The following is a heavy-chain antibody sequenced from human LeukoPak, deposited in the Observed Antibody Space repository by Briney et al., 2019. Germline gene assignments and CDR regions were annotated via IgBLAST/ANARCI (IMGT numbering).Heavy chain of an antibody. CDR1: GFTFTNAW. D-gene: IGHD3-3*01. CDR2: VKGKSDGGTI. CDR3: TTDRAISGLPIFGY. V-gene: IGHV3-15*01. J-gene: IGHJ4*02. Sequence: PAGSLRLSCAASGFTFTNAWMSWVRQAQGKGLEWVGRVKGKSDGGTIDYAAPVKGRFTISRDDSKTMVSLQMNSLESGDTAVYYCTTDRAISGLPIFGYWGQGTPVTVSS.